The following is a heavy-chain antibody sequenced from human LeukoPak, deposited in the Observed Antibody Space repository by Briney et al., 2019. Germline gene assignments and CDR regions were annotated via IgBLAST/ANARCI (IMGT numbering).Heavy chain of an antibody. CDR2: IYYSGST. CDR3: ARQGGFASSAGV. V-gene: IGHV4-59*08. Sequence: PSETLCLTCTVSGGSITSYYWSWIRQPPGKGLEWIGYIYYSGSTNYNPSLKSRVTISVDTSKNQFSLKLSSVTAADTAVYFCARQGGFASSAGVWGKGTTVTVSS. CDR1: GGSITSYY. D-gene: IGHD2-2*01. J-gene: IGHJ6*04.